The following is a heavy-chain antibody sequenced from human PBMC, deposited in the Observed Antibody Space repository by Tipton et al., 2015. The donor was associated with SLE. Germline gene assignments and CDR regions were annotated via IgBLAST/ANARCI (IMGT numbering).Heavy chain of an antibody. J-gene: IGHJ4*02. V-gene: IGHV4-59*01. Sequence: TLSLTCTVSGGSISSYYWSWIRQPPGKGLEWIGYIYYSGSTNYNPSLKSRVTISVDTSKNQFSLKLSSVTAADTAVYYCAGGVGSGSPLDYWVQGTLVTVSS. D-gene: IGHD1-26*01. CDR2: IYYSGST. CDR3: AGGVGSGSPLDY. CDR1: GGSISSYY.